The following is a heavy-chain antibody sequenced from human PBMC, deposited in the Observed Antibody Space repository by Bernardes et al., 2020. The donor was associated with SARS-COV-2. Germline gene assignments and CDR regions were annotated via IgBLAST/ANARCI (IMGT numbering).Heavy chain of an antibody. CDR3: ARDASVSRRGYFDY. CDR1: GGSIGSNNW. J-gene: IGHJ4*02. V-gene: IGHV4-4*02. CDR2: IYHSGAT. Sequence: SETLSLTCAVSGGSIGSNNWWTWVRQPPGKGLEWIGEIYHSGATYYNPSLESRVTISVDMSKNLFSLTLTSVTAADTAVYYCARDASVSRRGYFDYWGRGTLATVSS. D-gene: IGHD3-10*01.